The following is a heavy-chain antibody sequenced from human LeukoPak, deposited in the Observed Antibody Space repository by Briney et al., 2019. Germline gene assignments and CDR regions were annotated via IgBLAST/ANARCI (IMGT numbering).Heavy chain of an antibody. CDR3: AKVYMVRGQLDAFDI. Sequence: AGGSLRLSCAASGFTFGSYAMNWVRQAPGRGREWVSTLSGSGGSTYYADAVKGRFTISRDNSKNTLYLQMNSLRAEDTAVYYCAKVYMVRGQLDAFDIWGQGTMVTVSS. CDR1: GFTFGSYA. D-gene: IGHD3-10*01. V-gene: IGHV3-23*01. J-gene: IGHJ3*02. CDR2: LSGSGGST.